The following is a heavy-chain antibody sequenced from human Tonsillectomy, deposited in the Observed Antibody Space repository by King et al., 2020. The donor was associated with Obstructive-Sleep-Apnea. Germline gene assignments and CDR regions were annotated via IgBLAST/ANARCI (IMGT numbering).Heavy chain of an antibody. D-gene: IGHD3-10*01. CDR2: IYPGASDT. J-gene: IGHJ4*02. CDR3: ARVDMVRGVIDY. CDR1: GYSFTSYW. Sequence: FQLVQSGAEVRKPGESLKISCKGSGYSFTSYWIGWVRQMPGKGLEWMGIIYPGASDTRYSPPFQGQVTISADKSISTAYLQWSSLKAPDTAIYYCARVDMVRGVIDYWGQGTLVTVSS. V-gene: IGHV5-51*01.